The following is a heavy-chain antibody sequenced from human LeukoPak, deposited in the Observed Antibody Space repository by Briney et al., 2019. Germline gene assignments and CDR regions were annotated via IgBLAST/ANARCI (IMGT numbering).Heavy chain of an antibody. D-gene: IGHD4-17*01. Sequence: GGSLRLSCTASGFTFSAYAMMWVRQAPGKGPEWVSAIRGGGTSEFYADSVKGRFRISRDDSKDTLFLQMNSLRAEDTAVYYCARDPNGDYIGAFDMWGPGTMVTVSS. V-gene: IGHV3-23*01. CDR1: GFTFSAYA. CDR2: IRGGGTSE. CDR3: ARDPNGDYIGAFDM. J-gene: IGHJ3*02.